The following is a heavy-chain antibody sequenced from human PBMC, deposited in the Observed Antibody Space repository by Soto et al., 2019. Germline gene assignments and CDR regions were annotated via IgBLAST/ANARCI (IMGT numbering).Heavy chain of an antibody. CDR1: GDSISSRSYY. D-gene: IGHD5-18*01. Sequence: QLQLQESGPGLVKPSETLSLTCVVSGDSISSRSYYWGWIRQAPGKGLEWIANIYHSGSTDYNSSLKSRVTISIDTAKNLFSLNVYSVAASDTAVYFCARHSGYSYGVDNWGQGILVAVSS. V-gene: IGHV4-39*01. CDR3: ARHSGYSYGVDN. J-gene: IGHJ4*02. CDR2: IYHSGST.